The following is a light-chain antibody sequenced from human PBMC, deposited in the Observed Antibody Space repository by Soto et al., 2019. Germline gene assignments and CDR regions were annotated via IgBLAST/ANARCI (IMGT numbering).Light chain of an antibody. CDR1: QSVSSRY. CDR2: GAF. V-gene: IGKV3-20*01. CDR3: QQYGPSPQQYGTPPRLT. Sequence: EIVLTQSPGTLSLSPGERATLSCRASQSVSSRYLAWYQRKPGQAPRLLISGAFTRATGIPDRFSGSGSGTDFTLTISRLEPEDFAIYYCQQYGPSPQQYGTPPRLTFGGGTKVEIK. J-gene: IGKJ4*01.